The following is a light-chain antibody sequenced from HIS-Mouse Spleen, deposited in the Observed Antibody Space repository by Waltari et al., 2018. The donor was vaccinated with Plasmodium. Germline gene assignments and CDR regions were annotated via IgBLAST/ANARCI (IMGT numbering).Light chain of an antibody. CDR1: QSVSSN. J-gene: IGKJ1*01. CDR3: QQYNNWPRGT. V-gene: IGKV3-15*01. Sequence: EIVMTQSPATLSVSPGERATLSCRTSQSVSSNLAWYQQKPGQAPRLLIYGASTRATGIPARFSGSGSGTEFTLIISSMQSEDVAVYYCQQYNNWPRGTFGQGTKVEIK. CDR2: GAS.